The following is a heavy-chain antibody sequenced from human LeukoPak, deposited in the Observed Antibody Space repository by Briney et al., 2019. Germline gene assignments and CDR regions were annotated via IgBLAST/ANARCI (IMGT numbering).Heavy chain of an antibody. D-gene: IGHD3-3*01. CDR2: INHSGST. Sequence: SETLSLTCVVYGGSFSDYYWSWVRQPPGKGLEWIGEINHSGSTKYNPSLKSRVTISIHTSNNQFSLKLSSVTAADTAVYYCAGITIFGVVIDAFDIWGQGTMVTVSS. V-gene: IGHV4-34*01. CDR3: AGITIFGVVIDAFDI. CDR1: GGSFSDYY. J-gene: IGHJ3*02.